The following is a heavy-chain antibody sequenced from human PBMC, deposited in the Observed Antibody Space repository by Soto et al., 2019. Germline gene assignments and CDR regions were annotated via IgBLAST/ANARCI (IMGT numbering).Heavy chain of an antibody. CDR2: INGNTGHT. V-gene: IGHV1-18*01. CDR1: GYTFSRYG. CDR3: AIERKWEPLPY. D-gene: IGHD1-26*01. J-gene: IGHJ4*02. Sequence: QVQLVQSGAEVREPGASVKVSCKTSGYTFSRYGITWVRQAPGQGLEWMGWINGNTGHTIYAMNLEDRLTISTDTSTSTADMELRSLKSDDTAGYYFAIERKWEPLPYWGQGTLVTVSS.